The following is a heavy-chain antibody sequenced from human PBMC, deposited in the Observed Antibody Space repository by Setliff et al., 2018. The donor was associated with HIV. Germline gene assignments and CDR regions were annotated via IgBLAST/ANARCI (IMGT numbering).Heavy chain of an antibody. J-gene: IGHJ4*02. CDR2: IIPVVGTA. Sequence: SVKVSCKASGGTFSSYAITWVRQAPGQGLEWMGGIIPVVGTAKYAQNFQGRVTITTDESLSTAYMEVSSLKSEDTAVYYCASGSGYCTKGDCYIGVHRTPDKYYFDSWGQGTLVTVSS. D-gene: IGHD2-8*01. V-gene: IGHV1-69*05. CDR3: ASGSGYCTKGDCYIGVHRTPDKYYFDS. CDR1: GGTFSSYA.